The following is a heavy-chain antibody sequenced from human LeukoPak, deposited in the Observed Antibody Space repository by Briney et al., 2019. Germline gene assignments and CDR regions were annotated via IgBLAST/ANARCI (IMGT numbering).Heavy chain of an antibody. CDR1: GFIFRRYG. CDR2: ISESGDWS. Sequence: GGSLRLSCAASGFIFRRYGMSWVRRGPGKGLEWVSGISESGDWSSYADSVKGRFTISRDNSKNTLYLQMNSLRAEDTAVYYCARETCSSTSCSTDYWGQGTLVTVSS. V-gene: IGHV3-23*01. D-gene: IGHD2-2*01. J-gene: IGHJ4*02. CDR3: ARETCSSTSCSTDY.